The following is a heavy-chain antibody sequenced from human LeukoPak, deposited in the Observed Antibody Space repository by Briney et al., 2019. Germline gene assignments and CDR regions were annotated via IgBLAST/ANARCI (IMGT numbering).Heavy chain of an antibody. Sequence: GESLKISCQGSGYSFTNYWIGWVRQMSGKGLEWMGIIYPGDSDTRYSPSFQGQVTLSADKSISTAYLQWSSLKASDTAMYYCARRGHSGSFPGVFDIWGQGTMVTVSS. J-gene: IGHJ3*02. V-gene: IGHV5-51*01. CDR3: ARRGHSGSFPGVFDI. CDR2: IYPGDSDT. CDR1: GYSFTNYW. D-gene: IGHD1-26*01.